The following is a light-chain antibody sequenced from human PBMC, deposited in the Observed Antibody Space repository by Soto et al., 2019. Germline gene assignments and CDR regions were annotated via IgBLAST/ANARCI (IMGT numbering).Light chain of an antibody. Sequence: QSVLTQPPSVSAAPGQKVTISCSGSSFNIGNNYVSWYQQLPGTAPKLLIYENNKRPSGIPDRFSASKSGTSATLVITGLQTGDEADYYCGTWDSSLSAYVFGTGTKLTVL. V-gene: IGLV1-51*02. CDR3: GTWDSSLSAYV. CDR2: ENN. CDR1: SFNIGNNY. J-gene: IGLJ1*01.